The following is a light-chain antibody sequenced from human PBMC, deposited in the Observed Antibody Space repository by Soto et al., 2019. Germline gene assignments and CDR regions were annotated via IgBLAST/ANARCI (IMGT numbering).Light chain of an antibody. CDR2: EVS. Sequence: QSLLTQPASVSGSPGQSITISCAGTSIDVGAYDFVSWYQQHPDKAPKLMIYEVSNRPSGVSNRFSGSKSVNTATLTISGLQAEDEADYYCSSYTSSSTRVFGTGTKVTVL. V-gene: IGLV2-14*03. J-gene: IGLJ1*01. CDR3: SSYTSSSTRV. CDR1: SIDVGAYDF.